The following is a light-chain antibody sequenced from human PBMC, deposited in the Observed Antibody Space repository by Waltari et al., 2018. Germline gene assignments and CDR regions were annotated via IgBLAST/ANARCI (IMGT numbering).Light chain of an antibody. CDR3: GQGTHWPWT. V-gene: IGKV2-30*02. CDR2: KVS. CDR1: QSLVHSDGNTY. Sequence: DVVRTLSLSSLTTTPGPPGPISSTSGQSLVHSDGNTYWSWYQQKPGQPQRLLIYKVSNRDSGVPDRFSGSGAATDFTLKISRVEAEDVGVYYCGQGTHWPWTFGQGTKVEIK. J-gene: IGKJ1*01.